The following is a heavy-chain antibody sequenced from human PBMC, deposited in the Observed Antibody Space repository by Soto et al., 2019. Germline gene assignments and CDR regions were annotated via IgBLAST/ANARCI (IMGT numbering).Heavy chain of an antibody. CDR3: ARGRVEMATINAFDI. CDR2: IYYSGST. D-gene: IGHD5-12*01. J-gene: IGHJ3*02. Sequence: SETLSLTCTVSGGSISSYYLSWIRQPPGKGLEWIGYIYYSGSTNYNPSLKSRVTISVDTSKNQFSLKLSSVTAADTAVYYCARGRVEMATINAFDIWGQGTMVTVSS. CDR1: GGSISSYY. V-gene: IGHV4-59*01.